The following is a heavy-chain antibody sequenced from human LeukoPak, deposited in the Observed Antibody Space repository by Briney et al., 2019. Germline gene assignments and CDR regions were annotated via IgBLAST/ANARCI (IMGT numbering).Heavy chain of an antibody. Sequence: SSETLSLTCAVSGGSISSYYWSWIRQPPGKGLEWIGYIYYSGSTNYNPSLKSRVTISVDTSKNQFSLKLSSVTAADTAVYYCARGADGGATYYYYYGMDVWGQGTTVTVSS. D-gene: IGHD1-26*01. CDR3: ARGADGGATYYYYYGMDV. CDR2: IYYSGST. V-gene: IGHV4-59*01. CDR1: GGSISSYY. J-gene: IGHJ6*02.